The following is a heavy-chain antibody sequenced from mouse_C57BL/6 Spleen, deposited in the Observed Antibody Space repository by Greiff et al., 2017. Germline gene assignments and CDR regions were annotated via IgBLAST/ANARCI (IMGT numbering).Heavy chain of an antibody. CDR1: GYSITSGYY. J-gene: IGHJ3*01. D-gene: IGHD1-1*01. V-gene: IGHV3-6*01. Sequence: DVQLVESGPGLVKPSQSLSLTCSATGYSITSGYYWNWIRQFPGNKLEWVGFISNAGCNNYNPSLKNRISFTRDTSTNQFFLKLNSVTTEDTATCYCARGGYYGSSYWLAYWGQGTLVTVSA. CDR3: ARGGYYGSSYWLAY. CDR2: ISNAGCN.